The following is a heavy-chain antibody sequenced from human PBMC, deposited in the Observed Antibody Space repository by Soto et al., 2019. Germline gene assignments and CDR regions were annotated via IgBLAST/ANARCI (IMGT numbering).Heavy chain of an antibody. Sequence: GASVKVSCKASGYTFTSYGISWVRQAPGQGLEWMGWISAYNGNTNYAQKLQGGVTMTTDTSTSTAYMELRSLRSDDTAVYYCARDLIPGSDIVVVVAGMDVWGQGTTVTVSS. D-gene: IGHD2-15*01. CDR1: GYTFTSYG. J-gene: IGHJ6*02. CDR3: ARDLIPGSDIVVVVAGMDV. V-gene: IGHV1-18*01. CDR2: ISAYNGNT.